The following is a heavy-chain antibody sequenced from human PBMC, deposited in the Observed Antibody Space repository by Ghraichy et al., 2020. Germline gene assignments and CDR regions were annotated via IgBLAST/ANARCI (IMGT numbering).Heavy chain of an antibody. D-gene: IGHD3/OR15-3a*01. Sequence: TLSLTCAVYGGSFSGYYWSWIRQPPGKGLEWIGEINHSGSTNYNPSLKSRVTISVDTSKNQFSLKLSSVTAADTAVYYCARHRTGTKDYWGQGTLVTVSS. CDR2: INHSGST. CDR3: ARHRTGTKDY. V-gene: IGHV4-34*01. CDR1: GGSFSGYY. J-gene: IGHJ4*02.